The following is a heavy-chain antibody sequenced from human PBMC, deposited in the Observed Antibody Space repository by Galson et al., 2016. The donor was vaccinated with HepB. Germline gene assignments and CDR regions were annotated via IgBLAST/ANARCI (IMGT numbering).Heavy chain of an antibody. J-gene: IGHJ4*02. Sequence: QSGAEVKKAGEPLTISCEGSGYTFFNHWIGWVRQTHGKGLEWMGIVHPDDSDTRYGPSFQGPSLQGQVTIFADKSIRTVFLQWSSLKAPATAMYYCGRRGRWRVVGKQFDYWGQGTLVTVSS. CDR1: GYTFFNHW. CDR3: GRRGRWRVVGKQFDY. CDR2: VHPDDSDT. V-gene: IGHV5-51*01. D-gene: IGHD6-19*01.